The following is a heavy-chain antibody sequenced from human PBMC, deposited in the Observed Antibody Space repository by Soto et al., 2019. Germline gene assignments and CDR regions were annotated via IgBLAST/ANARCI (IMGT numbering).Heavy chain of an antibody. CDR3: ARAAATGRNDY. CDR2: NSAYNGNT. CDR1: GYTFTSYG. V-gene: IGHV1-18*01. Sequence: QVQLVQSGAEVKKPGASVKVSCKASGYTFTSYGFSWVRQAPGQGLEWMGWNSAYNGNTKYAQKLQGRVTMTTDTATRTPYMELRSLRSDDTALYYRARAAATGRNDYWGQGTLVNVSS. J-gene: IGHJ4*02. D-gene: IGHD1-1*01.